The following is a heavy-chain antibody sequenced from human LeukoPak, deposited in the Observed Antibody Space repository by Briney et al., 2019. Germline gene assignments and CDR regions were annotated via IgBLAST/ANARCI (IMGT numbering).Heavy chain of an antibody. CDR2: INPNSGGT. CDR1: GGTFSSYA. J-gene: IGHJ4*02. V-gene: IGHV1-2*04. CDR3: ARDRDSSGYDY. D-gene: IGHD3-22*01. Sequence: ASVKVSCKASGGTFSSYAISWVRQAPGQGLEWMGWINPNSGGTNYAQKFQGWVTMTRDTSISTAYMELSRLRSDDTAVYYCARDRDSSGYDYWGQGTLVTVSS.